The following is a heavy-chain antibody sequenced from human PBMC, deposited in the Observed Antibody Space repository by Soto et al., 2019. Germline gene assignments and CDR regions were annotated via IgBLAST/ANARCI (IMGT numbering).Heavy chain of an antibody. CDR1: GFTFRNYA. CDR3: ARGYCSAVGGYVHYYYGFDV. J-gene: IGHJ6*02. V-gene: IGHV3-23*01. Sequence: PGGSLRLSCAAAGFTFRNYAMNWVRQAPGKGLELVSSISSNGGSAYYADSVKGRFTISRDNSKNTLYLQMNSLRADDTAVYYCARGYCSAVGGYVHYYYGFDVWGQGTTVTVSS. CDR2: ISSNGGSA. D-gene: IGHD2-15*01.